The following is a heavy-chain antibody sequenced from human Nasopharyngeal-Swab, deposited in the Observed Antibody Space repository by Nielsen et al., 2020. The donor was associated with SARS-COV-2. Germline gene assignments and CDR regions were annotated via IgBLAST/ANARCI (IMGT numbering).Heavy chain of an antibody. CDR1: GYTFTSYA. D-gene: IGHD3-16*02. CDR3: ARDSDYVWWSYRLGGY. V-gene: IGHV7-4-1*02. CDR2: INTNTGNP. J-gene: IGHJ4*02. Sequence: ASVKVSCKASGYTFTSYAMNWVRQAPGQGLEWMGWINTNTGNPTYAQGFTGRFFFSLDPTVSAAYLQISSLTAEDPAVYYCARDSDYVWWSYRLGGYWGQGTLVTVSS.